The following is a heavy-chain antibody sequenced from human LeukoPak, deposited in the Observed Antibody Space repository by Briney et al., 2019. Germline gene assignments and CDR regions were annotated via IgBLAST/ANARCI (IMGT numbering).Heavy chain of an antibody. J-gene: IGHJ3*02. CDR2: IIPIFGTA. Sequence: SVKVSCKASGGTFSSYAISWVRQAPGLGLEWMGGIIPIFGTANYAQKFQGRVTITADESTSTAYMELSSLRSEDTAVYYCARAPGSVQRGAFDIWGQGTMVTVSS. CDR3: ARAPGSVQRGAFDI. D-gene: IGHD3-10*01. V-gene: IGHV1-69*13. CDR1: GGTFSSYA.